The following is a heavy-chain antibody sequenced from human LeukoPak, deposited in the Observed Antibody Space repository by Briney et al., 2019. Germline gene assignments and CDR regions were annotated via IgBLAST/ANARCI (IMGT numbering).Heavy chain of an antibody. CDR3: ARDQGYGSSEFDY. D-gene: IGHD6-6*01. J-gene: IGHJ4*02. CDR1: GFTFSSYS. V-gene: IGHV3-21*01. CDR2: ISSSSSYI. Sequence: GGSLRLSCAASGFTFSSYSMNWVRQAPGKGLEWVSSISSSSSYIYYADSVKGRLTISRDNPKNSLYLQMNSLRAEDTAVYYCARDQGYGSSEFDYWGQGTLVTVSS.